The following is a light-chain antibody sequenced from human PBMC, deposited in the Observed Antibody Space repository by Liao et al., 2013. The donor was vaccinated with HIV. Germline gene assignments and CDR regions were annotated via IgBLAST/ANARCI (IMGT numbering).Light chain of an antibody. V-gene: IGLV3-21*04. Sequence: SYELTQPPSVSAAPGETARITCGGNNIASKSVHWYQQEPGQAPVLVVYYDSVRPSGIPERFSGSKSGDTATLTISRVEAGDEADYYCQVWHDTTDHFVFGTATKVTVL. CDR2: YDS. CDR3: QVWHDTTDHFV. CDR1: NIASKS. J-gene: IGLJ1*01.